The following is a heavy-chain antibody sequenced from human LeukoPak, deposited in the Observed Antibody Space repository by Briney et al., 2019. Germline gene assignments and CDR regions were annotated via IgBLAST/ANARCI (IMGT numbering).Heavy chain of an antibody. V-gene: IGHV3-21*01. CDR2: ISSSSSYI. CDR3: ARGGGSYYSYYYYMDV. D-gene: IGHD1-26*01. CDR1: GFSFDDYG. J-gene: IGHJ6*03. Sequence: GGSLRLSCAASGFSFDDYGMNWVRQAPGKGLEWVSSISSSSSYIYYADSVKGRFTISRDNAKNSLYLQMNSLRAEDTAVYCCARGGGSYYSYYYYMDVWGKGTTVTVSS.